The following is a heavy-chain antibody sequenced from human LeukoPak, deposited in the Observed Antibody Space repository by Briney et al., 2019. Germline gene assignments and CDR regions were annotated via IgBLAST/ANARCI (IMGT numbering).Heavy chain of an antibody. J-gene: IGHJ4*02. CDR2: TYYRSKWYN. V-gene: IGHV6-1*01. D-gene: IGHD1-26*01. CDR3: ARDRGSLRYYFDY. Sequence: SQTLSLTCAISGDSVSSNSVAWNWIRQTPSRGLEWLGSTYYRSKWYNDYALSVKSRITINPDTSKNQFSLQLNSVTPEDTAVYYCARDRGSLRYYFDYWGQGTLVAVSS. CDR1: GDSVSSNSVA.